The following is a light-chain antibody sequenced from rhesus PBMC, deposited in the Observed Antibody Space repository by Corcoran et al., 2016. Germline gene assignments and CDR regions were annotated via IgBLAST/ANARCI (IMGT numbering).Light chain of an antibody. CDR2: GAS. Sequence: DIQMTQSPSSLSASVGDRVTITCRASQDISTDLAWYQQKPGKTPKFLIYGASTLETGIPSRFSGSGTGTDFTLTINRLQSAEFATYYCQHYSSPPFTFGPGTNLDIK. CDR3: QHYSSPPFT. CDR1: QDISTD. J-gene: IGKJ3*01. V-gene: IGKV1S17*01.